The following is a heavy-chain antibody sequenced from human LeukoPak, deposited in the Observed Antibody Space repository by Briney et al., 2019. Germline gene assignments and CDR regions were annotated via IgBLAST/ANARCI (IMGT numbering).Heavy chain of an antibody. Sequence: GGSLRLSCATSGFTFSDYYMSWIRQAPGKGLEWVAVISYDGSNKYYADSVKGRFTISRDNSKNTLYLQMNSLRAEDTAVYYCARSRGYRYGYFYYGMDVWGQGTTVTVSS. V-gene: IGHV3-30-3*01. CDR3: ARSRGYRYGYFYYGMDV. CDR1: GFTFSDYY. J-gene: IGHJ6*02. D-gene: IGHD5-18*01. CDR2: ISYDGSNK.